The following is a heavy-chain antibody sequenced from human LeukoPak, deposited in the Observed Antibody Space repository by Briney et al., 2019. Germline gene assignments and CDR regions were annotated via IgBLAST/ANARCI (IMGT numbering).Heavy chain of an antibody. Sequence: GGSLRLSCAASGFSFSTYWMSWVRQAPGKGLEWVANIKEDGSEKYYVDSVKGRFTISRDNTKNSLYLQMNSLRAEDTAVYYCARARYFDYWGQGTLVTVSS. CDR2: IKEDGSEK. V-gene: IGHV3-7*01. J-gene: IGHJ4*02. CDR3: ARARYFDY. CDR1: GFSFSTYW.